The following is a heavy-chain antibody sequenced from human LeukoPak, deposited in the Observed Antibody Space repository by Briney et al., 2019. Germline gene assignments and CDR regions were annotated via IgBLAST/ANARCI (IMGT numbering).Heavy chain of an antibody. CDR3: AKDWFATTDY. CDR2: ITTDETT. J-gene: IGHJ4*02. CDR1: GFPFSVAW. D-gene: IGHD1/OR15-1a*01. V-gene: IGHV3-74*01. Sequence: GGSLRHSCAASGFPFSVAWMHWFRQAPGKGLMWVSRITTDETTTYADSVRGRFSISRDNAKNTVNLQMNSLRVEDTAVYYCAKDWFATTDYWGQGILVTVSS.